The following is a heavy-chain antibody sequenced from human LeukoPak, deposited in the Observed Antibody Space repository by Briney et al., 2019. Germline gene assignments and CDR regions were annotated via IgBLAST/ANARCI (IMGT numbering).Heavy chain of an antibody. CDR3: AKGSKAVVFTRDHYMDV. Sequence: GGSLRLSCAASEFTFSSYAMSWVRQAPGKGLEWVSAISGSGGSTYYADSVKGRFTISRDNSKNTLYLQMNSLRAEDTAVYYCAKGSKAVVFTRDHYMDVWGKGTTVTISS. V-gene: IGHV3-23*01. CDR1: EFTFSSYA. D-gene: IGHD3-22*01. CDR2: ISGSGGST. J-gene: IGHJ6*03.